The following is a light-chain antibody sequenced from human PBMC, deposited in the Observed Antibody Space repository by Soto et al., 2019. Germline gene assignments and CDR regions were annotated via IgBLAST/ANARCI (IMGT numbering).Light chain of an antibody. CDR3: QTWGTGIVV. CDR1: SGHSSYA. CDR2: LNSDGSH. Sequence: QPVLTQSPSASASLGASVKLTCTLSSGHSSYAIAWHQQQPEKGPRYLMKLNSDGSHSKGDGIPDRFSGSSSGAERYLTISSLQSEDEADYYFQTWGTGIVVFGGGTKLTVL. J-gene: IGLJ2*01. V-gene: IGLV4-69*01.